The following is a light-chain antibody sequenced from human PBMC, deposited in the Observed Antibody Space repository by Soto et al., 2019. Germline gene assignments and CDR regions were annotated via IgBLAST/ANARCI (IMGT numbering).Light chain of an antibody. V-gene: IGKV3D-15*01. CDR1: QSVSFN. CDR3: QQYNNWPPIT. CDR2: GAS. Sequence: EIVLTQSPGTLSLSPGESATLSCRASQSVSFNLAWYQQKPGQPPRLLIYGASTRATGIPARFSGSGSGTEFTLTISSLQSGDFAVYYCQQYNNWPPITFGQGTRLEIK. J-gene: IGKJ5*01.